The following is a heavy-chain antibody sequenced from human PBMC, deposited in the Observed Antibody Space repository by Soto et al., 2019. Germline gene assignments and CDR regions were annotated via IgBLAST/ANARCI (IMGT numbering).Heavy chain of an antibody. CDR2: IYYSGST. J-gene: IGHJ4*02. CDR1: GGSISSYY. V-gene: IGHV4-59*01. Sequence: QVQLQESGPGLVKPSETLSLTCTVSGGSISSYYWSWIRQPPGKGLEWIGYIYYSGSTNYNPSLKSRVTISVDTSKNQFSLKLSSVTAADMAVYYCARYYDFWSGYYYFDYWGQGTLVTVSS. D-gene: IGHD3-3*01. CDR3: ARYYDFWSGYYYFDY.